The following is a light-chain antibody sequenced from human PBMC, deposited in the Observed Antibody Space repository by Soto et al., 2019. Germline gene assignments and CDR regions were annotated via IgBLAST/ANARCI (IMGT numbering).Light chain of an antibody. CDR1: QSVSSSY. Sequence: IVVAQSPGTLSLSPGERATLSCRASQSVSSSYLAWYQQRRGQAPRLLIYGATSKATGIPDRFGGSGSGTDFTLTISRLEPEDFAVYYCQQYGSSPITFGQGTRLEIK. CDR3: QQYGSSPIT. CDR2: GAT. J-gene: IGKJ5*01. V-gene: IGKV3-20*01.